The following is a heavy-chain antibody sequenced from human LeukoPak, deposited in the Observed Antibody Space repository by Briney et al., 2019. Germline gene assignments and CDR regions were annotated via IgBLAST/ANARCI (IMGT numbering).Heavy chain of an antibody. J-gene: IGHJ6*02. CDR1: GGSFSGYY. D-gene: IGHD2-15*01. V-gene: IGHV4-34*01. CDR2: INHSGST. Sequence: SETLSLTCADYGGSFSGYYWSWIRQPPGKGLEWIGEINHSGSTNYNPSLKSRVTISLDTSKSQFSLKLSSVTAADTAVYYCAKGLGFCSGGSCYSHYYYYYGMDVWGQGTTVTVSS. CDR3: AKGLGFCSGGSCYSHYYYYYGMDV.